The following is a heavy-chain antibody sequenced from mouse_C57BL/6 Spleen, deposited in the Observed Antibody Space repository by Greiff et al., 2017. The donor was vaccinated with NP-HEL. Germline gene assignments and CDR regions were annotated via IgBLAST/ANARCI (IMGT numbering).Heavy chain of an antibody. J-gene: IGHJ1*03. CDR1: GFTFSSYS. CDR2: ISSGGDYT. D-gene: IGHD1-1*01. Sequence: EVKLVESGEGLVKPGGSLKLSCAASGFTFSSYSMSWVRQTPEKRLEWVAYISSGGDYTYYADTVKGRFTISRDNARNTLYLQMSSLKSEDTAMYYCTRERSSYWYLDVWGTGTTVTVSS. V-gene: IGHV5-9-1*02. CDR3: TRERSSYWYLDV.